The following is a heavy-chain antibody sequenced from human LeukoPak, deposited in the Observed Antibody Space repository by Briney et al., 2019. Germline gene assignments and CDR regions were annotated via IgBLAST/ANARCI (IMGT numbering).Heavy chain of an antibody. Sequence: GGSLRLSCAASGFTVSSNYMSWVRQAPGKGLEWVSVIYSGGDTYYADSVKGRFTISRDNSKNTLYLQMNSLRAEDTAVYYCAREAYPEHSSNWYRWFDPWGQGTPVTVSS. CDR2: IYSGGDT. CDR1: GFTVSSNY. J-gene: IGHJ5*02. D-gene: IGHD6-13*01. V-gene: IGHV3-66*01. CDR3: AREAYPEHSSNWYRWFDP.